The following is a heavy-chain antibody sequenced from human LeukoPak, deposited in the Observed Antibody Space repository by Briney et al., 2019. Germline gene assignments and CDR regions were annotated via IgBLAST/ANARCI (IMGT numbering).Heavy chain of an antibody. CDR3: ARDLDYSTGFDY. D-gene: IGHD4-11*01. V-gene: IGHV3-21*01. Sequence: PGESLRPSCATSGFTFSSSTFGSYTMNWVRQAPGKGLEWVSSISSTGTYIYYTDSVKGRFTISRDIANSLLYLQMNSLRVDDTAVYYCARDLDYSTGFDYWGQGTLVTVSS. J-gene: IGHJ4*02. CDR2: ISSTGTYI. CDR1: GFTFSSSTFGSYT.